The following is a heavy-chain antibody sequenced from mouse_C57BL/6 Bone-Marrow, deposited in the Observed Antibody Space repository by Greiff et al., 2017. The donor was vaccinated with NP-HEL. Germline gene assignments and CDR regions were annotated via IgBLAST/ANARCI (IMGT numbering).Heavy chain of an antibody. CDR3: ARPDYDEGVFDY. CDR2: IYPGDGDT. CDR1: GYAFSSYW. J-gene: IGHJ2*01. V-gene: IGHV1-80*01. D-gene: IGHD2-4*01. Sequence: QVQLKQSGAELVKPGASVKISCKASGYAFSSYWMNWVKQRPGKGLEWIGQIYPGDGDTNYNGKFKGKATLTADKSSSTAYMQRSSLTSEDSAVYFCARPDYDEGVFDYWGQGTTLTVSS.